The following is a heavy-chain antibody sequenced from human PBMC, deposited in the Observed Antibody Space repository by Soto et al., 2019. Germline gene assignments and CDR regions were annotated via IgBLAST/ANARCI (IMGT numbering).Heavy chain of an antibody. D-gene: IGHD3-22*01. CDR3: ARTDYYDSSGYYFFDY. CDR1: GYSFTSYW. CDR2: IDPSDSYT. J-gene: IGHJ4*02. V-gene: IGHV5-10-1*01. Sequence: GESLKISCKGSGYSFTSYWISWVRQMPGKGLEWMGRIDPSDSYTNYSPSFQGHVTISADKSISTAYLQWSSLKASDTAMYYCARTDYYDSSGYYFFDYWGQGTLVTVSS.